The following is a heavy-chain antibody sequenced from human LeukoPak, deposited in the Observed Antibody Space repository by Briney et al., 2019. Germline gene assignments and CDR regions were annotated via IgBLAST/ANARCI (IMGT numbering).Heavy chain of an antibody. CDR3: ARRVFDTRGMTD. CDR2: INHSGST. J-gene: IGHJ4*02. D-gene: IGHD1-20*01. V-gene: IGHV4-34*01. Sequence: SETLSLTCAVYGGSFSGYYWSWIRQPPGKGLEWIGEINHSGSTNYNPSLKSRVTISVDTSKNQFSLKLSSVTAADTAVYYCARRVFDTRGMTDWGQGTLVTVSS. CDR1: GGSFSGYY.